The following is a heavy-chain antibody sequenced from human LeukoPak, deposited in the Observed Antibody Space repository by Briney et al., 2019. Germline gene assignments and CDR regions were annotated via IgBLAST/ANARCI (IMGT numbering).Heavy chain of an antibody. V-gene: IGHV3-11*06. CDR2: VSSSSSYT. D-gene: IGHD3-10*01. Sequence: GGSLRLSCAVSGFTFSNYYMSWIRQAPGKGLEWVSYVSSSSSYTNYADSVKGRFTISRDNAKNSLYLQMNSLRAEDTAVYYCASGKLWCGELSSFDYWGQGTLVTVSS. CDR3: ASGKLWCGELSSFDY. CDR1: GFTFSNYY. J-gene: IGHJ4*02.